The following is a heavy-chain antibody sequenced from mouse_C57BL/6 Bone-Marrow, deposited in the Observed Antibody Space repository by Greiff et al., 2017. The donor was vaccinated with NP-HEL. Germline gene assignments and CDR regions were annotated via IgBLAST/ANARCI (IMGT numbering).Heavy chain of an antibody. D-gene: IGHD2-4*01. J-gene: IGHJ4*01. Sequence: QVQLKQPGAELVKPGASVKMSCKASGYTFTSYWITWVKQRPGQGLEWIGDIYPGSGSTNYNEKFKSKATLTVDTSSSTAYMQLSSLTSEDSAVYYCARLGDYHYYAMDYWGQGTSVTVSS. CDR3: ARLGDYHYYAMDY. CDR2: IYPGSGST. CDR1: GYTFTSYW. V-gene: IGHV1-55*01.